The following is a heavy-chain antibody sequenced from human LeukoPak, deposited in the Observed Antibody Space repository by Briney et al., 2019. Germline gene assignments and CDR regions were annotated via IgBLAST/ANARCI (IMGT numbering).Heavy chain of an antibody. J-gene: IGHJ4*02. CDR1: GGTFSSYA. D-gene: IGHD3-22*01. CDR2: IIPIFGTA. V-gene: IGHV1-69*13. Sequence: SVKVSCKASGGTFSSYAISWVRQAPGQGLEWMGGIIPIFGTANYAQKFQGRVTITADESTSTAYMELNSLRAEDTAVYYCARDSDNSGYKAYWGQGTLVTVSS. CDR3: ARDSDNSGYKAY.